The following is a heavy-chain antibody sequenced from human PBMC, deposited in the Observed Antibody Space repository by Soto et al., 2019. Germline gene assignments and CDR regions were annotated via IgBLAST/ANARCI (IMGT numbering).Heavy chain of an antibody. CDR1: GYTFTTYD. D-gene: IGHD6-6*01. V-gene: IGHV1-8*01. CDR2: MDPNSGDT. CDR3: ARNPKYISSSYYYYYYMDV. Sequence: ASVKVSCKASGYTFTTYDINWVRQATGEGLEWMGWMDPNSGDTGYVQKFQGRVIMTRNTSISTAYMELTSLRSEDTAVYYCARNPKYISSSYYYYYYMDVWGKGTTVTVSS. J-gene: IGHJ6*03.